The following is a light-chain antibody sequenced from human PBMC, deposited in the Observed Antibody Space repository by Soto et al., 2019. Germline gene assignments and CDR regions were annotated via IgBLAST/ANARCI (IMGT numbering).Light chain of an antibody. J-gene: IGLJ2*01. CDR2: DVS. V-gene: IGLV2-14*03. Sequence: QSALTQPASVSGSPGQSLTISCTGTSSDVGGYNYVSWYQQHPDKAPKLMIYDVSNRPSGVSNRFSGSKSGNTASLTISGRQAEDEADYYCSSYTSRSTHVVFGGGTKLTVL. CDR1: SSDVGGYNY. CDR3: SSYTSRSTHVV.